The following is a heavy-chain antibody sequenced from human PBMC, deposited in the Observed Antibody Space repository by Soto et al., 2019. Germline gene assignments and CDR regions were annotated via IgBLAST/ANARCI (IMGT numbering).Heavy chain of an antibody. D-gene: IGHD2-2*01. CDR3: SRHSQDIVVVPAAESYYFDY. J-gene: IGHJ4*02. CDR2: IYYSGST. V-gene: IGHV4-59*08. CDR1: GGSISSYY. Sequence: SETLSLTCTVSGGSISSYYWSWIRQPPGKGLEWIGYIYYSGSTNYNPSLKSRVTISVDTSKNQFSLKLSSVTAADTAVYYFSRHSQDIVVVPAAESYYFDYWGQGALVTVSS.